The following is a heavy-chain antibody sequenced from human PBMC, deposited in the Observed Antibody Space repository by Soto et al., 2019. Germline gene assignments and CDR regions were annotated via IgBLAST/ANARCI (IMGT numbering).Heavy chain of an antibody. V-gene: IGHV4-59*01. D-gene: IGHD3-3*01. CDR3: ARTIPATYYYYGMDV. J-gene: IGHJ6*02. CDR1: GGSISSYY. CDR2: IYYSGST. Sequence: QVQLQESGPGLVKPSETLSLTCTVSGGSISSYYWSWIRQPPGKGLEWIGYIYYSGSTNYNPSLKSRVTISVDTSKNQFSLKLSSVTAADTAVHYCARTIPATYYYYGMDVWGQGTTVTVSS.